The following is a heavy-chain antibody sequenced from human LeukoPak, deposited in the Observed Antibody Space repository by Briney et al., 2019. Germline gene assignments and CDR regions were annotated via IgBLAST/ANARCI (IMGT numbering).Heavy chain of an antibody. J-gene: IGHJ4*02. V-gene: IGHV3-11*01. D-gene: IGHD1-26*01. CDR2: ISSGGSTI. CDR3: ARSAGAGKCFDY. Sequence: GGSLRLSCAVSGFTFSDYYMSWIRQAPGKGLEWVSYISSGGSTIYHADSVKGRFTISRDNAENSLYLQMNSLRAEDSADYCCARSAGAGKCFDYWGRGNLLSLS. CDR1: GFTFSDYY.